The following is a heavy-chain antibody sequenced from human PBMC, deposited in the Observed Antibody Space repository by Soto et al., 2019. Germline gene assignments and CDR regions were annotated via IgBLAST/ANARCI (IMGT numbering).Heavy chain of an antibody. CDR1: GLPFSGYA. CDR2: ISHTATET. D-gene: IGHD3-16*01. V-gene: IGHV3-30*07. J-gene: IGHJ5*02. Sequence: QGQLMESGGGVVLPGKSLRLSCAASGLPFSGYAMHWVRQAPGTGLEWVASISHTATETFYADSVKGRFTISRDDSKKRVYMQMNNLGPGDTAVYHCARVGYGVGLGQGFDPCGQGTLVTVSS. CDR3: ARVGYGVGLGQGFDP.